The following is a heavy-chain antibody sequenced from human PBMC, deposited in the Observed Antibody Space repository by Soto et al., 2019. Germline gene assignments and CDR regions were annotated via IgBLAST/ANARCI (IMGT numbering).Heavy chain of an antibody. CDR3: ASEGWNDFNDYYYYGMDV. Sequence: EVQLVESGGGLVQPGGSLRLSCAASGFTFSSYDMHWVRQATGKGLEWVSAIGTAGDTYYPGSVKGRFTISRENAKNSLYLQMNSLRAEDTAEYYCASEGWNDFNDYYYYGMDVWGQGTTVTVSS. D-gene: IGHD1-1*01. CDR1: GFTFSSYD. V-gene: IGHV3-13*01. J-gene: IGHJ6*02. CDR2: IGTAGDT.